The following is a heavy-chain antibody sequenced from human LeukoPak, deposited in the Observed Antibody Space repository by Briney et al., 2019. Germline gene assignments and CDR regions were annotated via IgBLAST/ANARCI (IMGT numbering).Heavy chain of an antibody. V-gene: IGHV3-11*01. CDR1: GFTFSDYY. CDR3: ARDYGSSWTSKVYFDF. Sequence: GGSLRLSCAASGFTFSDYYMSWIRQAPGKGLEWVSFISSRSSTIYYADSVRGCFTISRDNARNSVYLQMSNLRPEDTAVYYCARDYGSSWTSKVYFDFWGQGTPVTVSS. J-gene: IGHJ4*02. D-gene: IGHD2-2*01. CDR2: ISSRSSTI.